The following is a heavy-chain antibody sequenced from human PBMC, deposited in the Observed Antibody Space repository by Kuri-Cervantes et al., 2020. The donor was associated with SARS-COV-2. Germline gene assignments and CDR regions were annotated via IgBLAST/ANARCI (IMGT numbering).Heavy chain of an antibody. CDR2: ISSSGSAI. Sequence: GESLKISCAASGFTFSSYEMHWVRQAPGKGLEWVSYISSSGSAIYYADSVKGRFTISRGNAKNSLYLQMNSLRAEDTAVYYCAPPVGGNSVPSTWGQGTLVTVSS. J-gene: IGHJ5*02. V-gene: IGHV3-48*03. CDR1: GFTFSSYE. D-gene: IGHD4-23*01. CDR3: APPVGGNSVPST.